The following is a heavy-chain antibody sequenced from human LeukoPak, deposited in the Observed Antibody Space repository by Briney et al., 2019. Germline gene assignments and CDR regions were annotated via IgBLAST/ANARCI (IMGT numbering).Heavy chain of an antibody. CDR3: ARDGGYYRD. Sequence: GGSLRLSCAASGFTFSSYAMSWVRQAPGKGLEWVSAISGSGGSTYYADSVKGRFTISRDNAKNSLYLQMNSMRAEDTAVYYCARDGGYYRDWGQGTLVTVSS. J-gene: IGHJ4*02. CDR1: GFTFSSYA. CDR2: ISGSGGST. V-gene: IGHV3-23*01. D-gene: IGHD3-3*01.